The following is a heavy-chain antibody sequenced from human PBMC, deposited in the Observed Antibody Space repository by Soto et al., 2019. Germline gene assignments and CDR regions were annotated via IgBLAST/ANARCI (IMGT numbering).Heavy chain of an antibody. V-gene: IGHV2-70*11. CDR1: GFSLSTSGMC. CDR2: IDWDDDK. J-gene: IGHJ6*03. Sequence: SGPTLVNPTQTLTLTCTFSGFSLSTSGMCVSWIRQPPGKALEWLARIDWDDDKYYSTSLKTRLTISKDTSKNQVVLTMTNMDPVDTATYYCARIRGDSNYANYYYYHMDVWGQGTTVTVPS. D-gene: IGHD4-4*01. CDR3: ARIRGDSNYANYYYYHMDV.